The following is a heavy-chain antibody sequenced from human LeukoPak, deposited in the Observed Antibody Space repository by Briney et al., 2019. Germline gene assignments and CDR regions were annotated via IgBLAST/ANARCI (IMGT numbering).Heavy chain of an antibody. V-gene: IGHV4-39*01. CDR1: GDSINSSNYY. J-gene: IGHJ4*02. Sequence: PSETLSLTCTVSGDSINSSNYYWGWIRQPPGKGLEWIGSIYYSGSTYYNPSLKSRASISVDTSKNQFSLKLSSVTAADTAVYYCARGARGYSYGWGQGTLVTVPS. D-gene: IGHD5-18*01. CDR2: IYYSGST. CDR3: ARGARGYSYG.